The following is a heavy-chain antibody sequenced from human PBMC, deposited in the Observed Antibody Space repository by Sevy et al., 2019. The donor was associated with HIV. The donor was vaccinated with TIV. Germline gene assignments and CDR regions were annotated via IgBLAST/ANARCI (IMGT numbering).Heavy chain of an antibody. CDR3: AKEWTQLSDWYGELDY. CDR2: IRISGGNT. CDR1: GFTFSNYP. Sequence: GGSLRLSCAASGFTFSNYPMSWVRQAPGKGLEWVSSIRISGGNTYYADSVKGRFTISRDNSKNTLYLQMNSLRAEDTAVYYCAKEWTQLSDWYGELDYWGQGSLVTVSS. V-gene: IGHV3-23*01. J-gene: IGHJ4*02. D-gene: IGHD6-19*01.